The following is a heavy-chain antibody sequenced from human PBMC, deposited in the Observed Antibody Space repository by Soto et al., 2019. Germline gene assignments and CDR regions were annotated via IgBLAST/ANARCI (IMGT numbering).Heavy chain of an antibody. CDR1: EFTYCNNT. J-gene: IGHJ4*02. D-gene: IGHD3-3*01. CDR3: AIARVADSSLDH. V-gene: IGHV3-30*02. CDR2: ISLDSSEI. Sequence: PGGSLRLPCVGYEFTYCNNTMHWDRQAPGKGLEWVAFISLDSSEIHYADSVKGRFTISRDNPRNTLFLHVNSQRADDTAVYYCAIARVADSSLDHWGQGTLATVSS.